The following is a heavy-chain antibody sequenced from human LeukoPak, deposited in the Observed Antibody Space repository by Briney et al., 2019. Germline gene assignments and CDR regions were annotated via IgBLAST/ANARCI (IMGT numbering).Heavy chain of an antibody. CDR2: INHSGST. V-gene: IGHV4-34*01. J-gene: IGHJ6*03. Sequence: SETLSLTCAVYGGSFSGYYWSWIRQPPWKGLEWIGEINHSGSTNYNPSLKSRVTISVDTSKNQFSLKLSSVTAADTAVYYCARGEYCSSTSCYFGYYYYMDVWGKGTTVTVSS. D-gene: IGHD2-2*01. CDR3: ARGEYCSSTSCYFGYYYYMDV. CDR1: GGSFSGYY.